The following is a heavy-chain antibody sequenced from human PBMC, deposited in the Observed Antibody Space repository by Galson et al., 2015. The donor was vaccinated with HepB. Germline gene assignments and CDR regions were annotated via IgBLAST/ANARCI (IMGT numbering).Heavy chain of an antibody. D-gene: IGHD3-22*01. CDR3: ARVDYFESSGYY. CDR1: GYTSSIHG. V-gene: IGHV1-18*01. CDR2: ISGYNGNT. Sequence: SCKASGYTSSIHGISWVRQAPGQGLEWMGWISGYNGNTDHSQKFQGRVTMTKDTSTGTAYMELRSLRSDDTAVYYCARVDYFESSGYYWGQGILVTVSS. J-gene: IGHJ4*02.